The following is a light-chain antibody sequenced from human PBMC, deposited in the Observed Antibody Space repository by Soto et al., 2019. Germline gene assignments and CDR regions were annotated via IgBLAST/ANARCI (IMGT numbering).Light chain of an antibody. CDR3: QQYDDWPLT. V-gene: IGKV3-15*01. CDR1: QSGSSN. CDR2: GAF. J-gene: IGKJ1*01. Sequence: IVIRHNPTALSESPGERDTLSCSARQSGSSNLAWYQQKPGQAPSLLIYGAFTRATGIPTRFSGTGSGTEFTLTISSLQSEDFAVYYCQQYDDWPLTFGQGTKVDIK.